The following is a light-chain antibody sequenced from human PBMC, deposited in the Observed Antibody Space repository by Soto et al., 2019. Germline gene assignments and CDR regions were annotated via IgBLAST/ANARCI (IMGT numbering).Light chain of an antibody. Sequence: ESVLTQSPGTLSLSPGERATLSCRASRSVSSRYITWYQQKPGQAPRLIIYGASIRATGIPDRLSGSGSGTDFTLTISRLEPEDFAVYYCQQFGDSPPAFTFGQGTKLEI. J-gene: IGKJ2*01. CDR3: QQFGDSPPAFT. CDR1: RSVSSRY. V-gene: IGKV3-20*01. CDR2: GAS.